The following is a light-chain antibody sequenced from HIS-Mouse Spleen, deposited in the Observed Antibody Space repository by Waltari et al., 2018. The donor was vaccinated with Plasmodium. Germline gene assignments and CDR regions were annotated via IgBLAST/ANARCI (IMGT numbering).Light chain of an antibody. CDR1: ALPKKY. J-gene: IGLJ3*02. Sequence: SYELTQPPSVSVSPGQTARITCSGDALPKKYAYWYQQNSGQAPVLVIYEDRKRTSGIPVRFSGSSSGTMATLTISGAQVEDEADYYCYSTDSSCNHRVFGGGTKLTVL. CDR2: EDR. V-gene: IGLV3-10*01. CDR3: YSTDSSCNHRV.